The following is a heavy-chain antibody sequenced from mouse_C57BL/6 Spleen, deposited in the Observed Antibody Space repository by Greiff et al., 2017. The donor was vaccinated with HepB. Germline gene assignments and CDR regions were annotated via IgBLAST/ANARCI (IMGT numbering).Heavy chain of an antibody. CDR1: GYSFTGYY. D-gene: IGHD4-1*01. V-gene: IGHV1-42*01. CDR2: INPSTGGT. Sequence: EVQLQQSGPELVKPGASVKISCKASGYSFTGYYMNWVKQSPEKSLEWIGEINPSTGGTTYNQKFKAKATLTVDKSSSTAYMQLKSLTSEDSAVYYCARRRVDWALYYYAMDYWGQGTSVTVSS. CDR3: ARRRVDWALYYYAMDY. J-gene: IGHJ4*01.